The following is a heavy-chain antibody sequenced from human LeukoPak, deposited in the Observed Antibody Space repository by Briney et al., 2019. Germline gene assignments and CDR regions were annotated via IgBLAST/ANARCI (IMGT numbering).Heavy chain of an antibody. V-gene: IGHV4-4*07. J-gene: IGHJ4*02. Sequence: SETLSLTCTVSGDSISGNYWSWFRQPAGKGLEWIGRIYAKGTTNYNPSLKSRVTLSVDTSKNQFSLRLSSVTDADTAVYYCARDGGGKIYWGQGTLVTVSS. CDR1: GDSISGNY. CDR2: IYAKGTT. CDR3: ARDGGGKIY. D-gene: IGHD2-15*01.